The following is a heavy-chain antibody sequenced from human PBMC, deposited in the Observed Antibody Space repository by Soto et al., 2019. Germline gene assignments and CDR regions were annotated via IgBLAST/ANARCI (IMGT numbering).Heavy chain of an antibody. Sequence: ASVKVSCKASGYTFTGYYMHWVRQAPGQGLEWMGWINPNSGGTDYAQKFQGRVTITADESTSTAYMELSSLRSEDTAVYYCARALYSSGWYFWGQGTLVTVSS. CDR1: GYTFTGYY. D-gene: IGHD6-19*01. CDR3: ARALYSSGWYF. J-gene: IGHJ4*02. V-gene: IGHV1-2*02. CDR2: INPNSGGT.